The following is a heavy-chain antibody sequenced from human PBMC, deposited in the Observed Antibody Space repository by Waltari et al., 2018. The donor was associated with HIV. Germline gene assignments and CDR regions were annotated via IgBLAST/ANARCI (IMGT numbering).Heavy chain of an antibody. V-gene: IGHV3-20*04. CDR1: GFTFDSYG. CDR2: LNWNGGKT. D-gene: IGHD1-26*01. CDR3: ARAWAWGWEIPGTFDL. J-gene: IGHJ3*01. Sequence: VQLTESGGGLVRPGGSLRLSCQATGFTFDSYGMPWVREVAGGGLAWVAGLNWNGGKTSYSDSVRGRDTISRDNSKNSLSLHIINVKVDDTASYFCARAWAWGWEIPGTFDLWGPGTTVTVSS.